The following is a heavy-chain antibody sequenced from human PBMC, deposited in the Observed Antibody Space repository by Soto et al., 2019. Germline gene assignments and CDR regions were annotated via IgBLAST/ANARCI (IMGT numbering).Heavy chain of an antibody. CDR1: GYSIIRGYY. CDR2: IYHSGST. J-gene: IGHJ5*02. V-gene: IGHV4-38-2*01. Sequence: SEALSLTCAVSGYSIIRGYYWGWIRQTPGKGLEWIASIYHSGSTYYNPSPKSRVTISVDTSKNHFSLKLTSVTAADTAVYYCARGAATVTPGWFDPWGQGIMVTVSS. D-gene: IGHD4-17*01. CDR3: ARGAATVTPGWFDP.